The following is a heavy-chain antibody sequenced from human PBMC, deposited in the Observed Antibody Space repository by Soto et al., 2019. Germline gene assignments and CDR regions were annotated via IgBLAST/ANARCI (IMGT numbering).Heavy chain of an antibody. CDR1: GGTLSSYV. CDR3: ARAQRIQLWASGMDV. J-gene: IGHJ6*02. Sequence: SVKVSCKASGGTLSSYVISWVRQAPGQGLEWMGGIIPVFGTVNFAQKFQGRVTITADESTTTAYMELRSLRSEDAAVYYCARAQRIQLWASGMDVWGQGTTVTVSS. V-gene: IGHV1-69*13. D-gene: IGHD5-18*01. CDR2: IIPVFGTV.